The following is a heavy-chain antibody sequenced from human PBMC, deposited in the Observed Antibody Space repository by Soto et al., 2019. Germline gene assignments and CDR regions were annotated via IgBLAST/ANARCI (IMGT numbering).Heavy chain of an antibody. CDR1: GGIFSSYA. J-gene: IGHJ4*02. D-gene: IGHD3-22*01. CDR3: VRGGSGYVWFNEF. V-gene: IGHV1-69*01. CDR2: IIPIFGTA. Sequence: QEQLVQSGAEVKKPGSSVKVSCKASGGIFSSYAISWVRQAPGQGLEWMGGIIPIFGTANYAQKFQGRVTITADESTTTAYMDLSSLKSEDTAIYYCVRGGSGYVWFNEFWGQGTLVTVSS.